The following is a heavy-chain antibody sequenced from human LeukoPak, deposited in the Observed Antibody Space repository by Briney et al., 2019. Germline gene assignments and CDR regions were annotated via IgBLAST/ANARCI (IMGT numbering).Heavy chain of an antibody. Sequence: GASVKVSCKASGGTFSSYAISWVRQAPGQGLEWMGGIIPIFGTANYAQKFQGRVTITADESTSTAYMELSSLRSEDTAVYYCVRENHCSGGSCYWWFDPWGQGTLVTVSS. J-gene: IGHJ5*02. CDR2: IIPIFGTA. CDR3: VRENHCSGGSCYWWFDP. D-gene: IGHD2-15*01. CDR1: GGTFSSYA. V-gene: IGHV1-69*13.